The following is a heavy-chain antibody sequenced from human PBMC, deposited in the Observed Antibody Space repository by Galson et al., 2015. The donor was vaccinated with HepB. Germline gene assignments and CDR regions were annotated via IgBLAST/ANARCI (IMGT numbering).Heavy chain of an antibody. CDR2: VIPIFGTS. D-gene: IGHD5-18*01. J-gene: IGHJ4*02. V-gene: IGHV1-69*13. Sequence: SVKVSCKASGGSFTNYAFSWVRQAPGQGPQWMGGVIPIFGTSHYAQKFQGRVTITADASTSTAYMELRSLGSDDTAVYYCARGGGYNYGFDYWGQGTLVTVSS. CDR3: ARGGGYNYGFDY. CDR1: GGSFTNYA.